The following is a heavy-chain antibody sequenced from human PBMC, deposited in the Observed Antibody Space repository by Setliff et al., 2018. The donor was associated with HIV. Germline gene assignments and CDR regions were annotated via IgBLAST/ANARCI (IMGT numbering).Heavy chain of an antibody. J-gene: IGHJ6*02. CDR3: AKDVCSGAYCYAYYYYGMDV. V-gene: IGHV3-30*02. CDR2: IRYDGSQK. Sequence: GSLRLSCAASGFTFSSYSMNWVRQAPGKGLEWVAFIRYDGSQKYYVDSVKGRFTISRDNSKNTLYLQMNSLRVEDTAVYYCAKDVCSGAYCYAYYYYGMDVWGQGTMVTAP. CDR1: GFTFSSYS. D-gene: IGHD2-15*01.